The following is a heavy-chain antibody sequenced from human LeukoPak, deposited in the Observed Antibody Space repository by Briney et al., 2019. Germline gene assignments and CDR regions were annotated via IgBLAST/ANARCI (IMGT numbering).Heavy chain of an antibody. CDR2: IIPIFGTA. CDR3: ARRRYYDSSGYSLDY. CDR1: GGTFSSYA. J-gene: IGHJ4*02. D-gene: IGHD3-22*01. V-gene: IGHV1-69*01. Sequence: GGSLRLSCAASGGTFSSYAISWVRQAPGQGLEWMGGIIPIFGTANYAQKFQGRVTITADESTSTAYMELSSLRSEDTAVYYCARRRYYDSSGYSLDYWGQGTLVTVSS.